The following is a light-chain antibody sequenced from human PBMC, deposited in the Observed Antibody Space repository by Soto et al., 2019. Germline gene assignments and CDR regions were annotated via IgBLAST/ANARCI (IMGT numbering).Light chain of an antibody. J-gene: IGLJ2*01. CDR1: DIGSKS. CDR3: SAWDDSLTGVV. CDR2: DDS. V-gene: IGLV3-21*02. Sequence: SYELTQPPSVSVAPGQTAKITCGGTDIGSKSVHWYQQRPGQAPVVVVYDDSDRPSGIPERFSGSNSGNTATLTISRVEAGDEADYYCSAWDDSLTGVVFGGGTKLTVL.